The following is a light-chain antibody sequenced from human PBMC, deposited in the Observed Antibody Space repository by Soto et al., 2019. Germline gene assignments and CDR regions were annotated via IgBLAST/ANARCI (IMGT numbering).Light chain of an antibody. V-gene: IGKV1-5*03. CDR3: QQYYNYWT. CDR2: RAS. Sequence: DIQMTQSPSTLSASVGDRVTITCRASQSISNWLAWYQQKPGKAPKLLIYRASSLESGVPSRFGGSGSGTEFTLTINSLQPDDFATYYCQQYYNYWTFGQGTKVDIK. J-gene: IGKJ1*01. CDR1: QSISNW.